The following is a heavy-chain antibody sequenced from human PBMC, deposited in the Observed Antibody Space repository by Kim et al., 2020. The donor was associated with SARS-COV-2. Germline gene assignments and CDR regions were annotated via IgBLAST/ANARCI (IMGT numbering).Heavy chain of an antibody. D-gene: IGHD6-13*01. CDR3: ATQAGPYIAAAGDTPMYNWFDP. V-gene: IGHV4-39*01. CDR1: GGSISSSSYY. J-gene: IGHJ5*02. Sequence: SETLSLTCTVSGGSISSSSYYWGWIRQPPGKGLEWIGSIYYSGSTYYNPSLKSRVTISVDTSKNQFSLKLSSVTAADTAVYYCATQAGPYIAAAGDTPMYNWFDPWGQGTLVTVSS. CDR2: IYYSGST.